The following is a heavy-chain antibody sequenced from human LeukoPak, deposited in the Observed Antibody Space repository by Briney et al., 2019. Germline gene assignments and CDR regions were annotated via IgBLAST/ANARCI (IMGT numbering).Heavy chain of an antibody. CDR1: GGSISSGSYY. J-gene: IGHJ6*03. Sequence: SETLSLTCTVSGGSISSGSYYWSWIRQPAGKGLEWIGRIYTSGSTNYNPSLKSRVTISVDTSKNQFSLKLSSVTAADTAVYYCARLAAAGDHYYYYMDVWGKGTTVTVSS. D-gene: IGHD6-13*01. V-gene: IGHV4-61*02. CDR3: ARLAAAGDHYYYYMDV. CDR2: IYTSGST.